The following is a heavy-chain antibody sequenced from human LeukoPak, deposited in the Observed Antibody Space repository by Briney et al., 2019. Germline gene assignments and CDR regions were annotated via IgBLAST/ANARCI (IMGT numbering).Heavy chain of an antibody. D-gene: IGHD6-13*01. V-gene: IGHV3-66*01. Sequence: PGGSLRLSCAASGFTFSSFWMSWVRQAPGKGLEWVSVMYSGGSTYYADSVKGRFTISRDNSMNTLCLQMNSLRAEDTAVYYCARASIAAAGYYFDYWGQGSLVTVSS. J-gene: IGHJ4*02. CDR1: GFTFSSFW. CDR3: ARASIAAAGYYFDY. CDR2: MYSGGST.